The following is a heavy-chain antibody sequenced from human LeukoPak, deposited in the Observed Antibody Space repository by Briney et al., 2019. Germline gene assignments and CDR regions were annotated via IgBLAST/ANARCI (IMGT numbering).Heavy chain of an antibody. Sequence: GGSLRLSCAASGFTFSNAWMSWVRQAPGKGLEWVGRIKSKTDGGTTDYAAPVKGRFTISRDDSKNTLYLQMNSLKTEDTAVYYCTTVDYDISTGYDYWGQGTLVTVSS. D-gene: IGHD3-9*01. V-gene: IGHV3-15*01. CDR3: TTVDYDISTGYDY. CDR1: GFTFSNAW. J-gene: IGHJ4*02. CDR2: IKSKTDGGTT.